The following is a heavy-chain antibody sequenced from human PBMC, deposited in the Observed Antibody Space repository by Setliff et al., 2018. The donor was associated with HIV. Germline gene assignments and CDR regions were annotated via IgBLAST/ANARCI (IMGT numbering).Heavy chain of an antibody. CDR2: IYHSGKT. D-gene: IGHD6-19*01. Sequence: SETLSLTCSVSGFSISSDYYWNWVRQPPGQGLEWIGSIYHSGKTYSNPSLKSRVTISVDTSKNQFSLKLSSVTAADTAVYYCARRSGWSLDYWGQGTLVTVSS. J-gene: IGHJ4*02. CDR3: ARRSGWSLDY. CDR1: GFSISSDYY. V-gene: IGHV4-38-2*02.